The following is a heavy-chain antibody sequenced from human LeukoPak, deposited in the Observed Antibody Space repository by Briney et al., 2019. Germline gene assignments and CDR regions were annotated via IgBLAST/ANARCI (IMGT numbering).Heavy chain of an antibody. CDR3: ARDATMVRGVIITTLNYGMDV. CDR1: GGSISSGDYY. V-gene: IGHV4-30-4*01. CDR2: IYYSGST. D-gene: IGHD3-10*01. Sequence: SETLSLTCTVSGGSISSGDYYWSWIRQPPGKGLEWIGYIYYSGSTYYNPFLKSRVTISVDTSKNQFSLKLSSVTAADTAVYYCARDATMVRGVIITTLNYGMDVWGQGTTVTVSS. J-gene: IGHJ6*02.